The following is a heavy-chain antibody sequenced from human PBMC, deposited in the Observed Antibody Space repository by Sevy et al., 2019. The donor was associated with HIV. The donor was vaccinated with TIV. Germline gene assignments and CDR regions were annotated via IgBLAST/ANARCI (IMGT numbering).Heavy chain of an antibody. V-gene: IGHV3-30-3*01. J-gene: IGHJ5*02. CDR1: GLTFSSHA. CDR3: ARDLGYESSGYLPFFDP. Sequence: GGSLRLSCAASGLTFSSHAMHWVRQAPGKGLESVAVISYDGNIRYYGDSVKGRFTIARDDSKNTLYRQMNSLRAEDTAVYYCARDLGYESSGYLPFFDPRGQGTLVTVSS. CDR2: ISYDGNIR. D-gene: IGHD3-22*01.